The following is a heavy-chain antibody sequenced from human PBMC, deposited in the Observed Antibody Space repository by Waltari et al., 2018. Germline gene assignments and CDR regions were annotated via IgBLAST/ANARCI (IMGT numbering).Heavy chain of an antibody. CDR1: GFPFSSYW. CDR3: ARGTPVVSDY. CDR2: IKQDGSEK. J-gene: IGHJ4*02. D-gene: IGHD2-2*01. V-gene: IGHV3-7*01. Sequence: EVQLVESGGGLVQPGGSLRLSCAASGFPFSSYWMSWVRQAPGKGLEWVANIKQDGSEKYYVDSVKGRFTISRDNAKNSLYLQMNSLRAEDTAVYYCARGTPVVSDYWGQGTLVTVSS.